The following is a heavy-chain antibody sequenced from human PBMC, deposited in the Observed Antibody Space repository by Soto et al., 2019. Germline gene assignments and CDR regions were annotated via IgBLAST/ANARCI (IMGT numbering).Heavy chain of an antibody. CDR1: GYTFTGYY. V-gene: IGHV1-2*04. D-gene: IGHD5-18*01. CDR3: ARGGGKDTAMVDGMDV. J-gene: IGHJ6*02. Sequence: WASVKVSCKASGYTFTGYYMHWVRQAPGQGLEWMGWINPNSGGTNYAQKFQGWVTMTRDTSISTAYMELSRLRSDDTAVYYCARGGGKDTAMVDGMDVWGQGTTVTVSS. CDR2: INPNSGGT.